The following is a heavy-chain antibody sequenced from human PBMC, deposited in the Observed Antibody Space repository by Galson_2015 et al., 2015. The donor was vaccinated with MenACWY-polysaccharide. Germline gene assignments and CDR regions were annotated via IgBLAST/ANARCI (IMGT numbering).Heavy chain of an antibody. CDR2: IHPGDSDT. CDR3: ARRQYYGSGTYYHPFDY. CDR1: GYRFTSYW. D-gene: IGHD3-10*01. J-gene: IGHJ4*02. Sequence: QSGAEVKKPGESLKISCPVSGYRFTSYWIGWVRQMPGKGLEWMGIIHPGDSDTRYSPSFQGQVTISADKSITTAYLQWSSLKASDTAMYYCARRQYYGSGTYYHPFDYWGQGILVTVSS. V-gene: IGHV5-51*03.